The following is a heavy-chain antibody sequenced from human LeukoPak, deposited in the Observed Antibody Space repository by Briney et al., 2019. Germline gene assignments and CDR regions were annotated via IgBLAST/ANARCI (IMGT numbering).Heavy chain of an antibody. CDR2: ISSSGGTM. J-gene: IGHJ6*03. Sequence: PGGSLRLSCAASGFTFSDYYMSWVRQAPGKGLEWISYISSSGGTMYYADSVKGRFTISRDNAKNSLYLQMNSLRAEDTALYYCARVVIKQTYYYMDVWGKGTTVTVSS. D-gene: IGHD3-22*01. CDR1: GFTFSDYY. CDR3: ARVVIKQTYYYMDV. V-gene: IGHV3-11*01.